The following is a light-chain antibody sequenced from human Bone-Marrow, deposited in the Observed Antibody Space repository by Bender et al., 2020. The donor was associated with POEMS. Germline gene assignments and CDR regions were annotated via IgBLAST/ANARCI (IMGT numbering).Light chain of an antibody. Sequence: YELTQSPSVSVSPGQTARITCSGDALPNLFAYWYQQKPGQAPLMVIYRDTERPSGVPQRLSGSKSGTTATLTINGVRAEDEADYYCQSADSTGTYYVFGNGTTVTVL. V-gene: IGLV3-25*03. CDR3: QSADSTGTYYV. CDR2: RDT. J-gene: IGLJ1*01. CDR1: ALPNLF.